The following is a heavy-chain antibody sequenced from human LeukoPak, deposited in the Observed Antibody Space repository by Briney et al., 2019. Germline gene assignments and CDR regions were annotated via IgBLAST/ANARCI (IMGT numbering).Heavy chain of an antibody. CDR1: GGTFSSYA. Sequence: SVKVSCKASGGTFSSYAISWVRQAPGQGLEWMGRIIPILGIANYAQKFQGRVTITADKSTSTAYMELSSLRSEDTAVYYCALLSQEYSGYEHWGQGTLVTVSS. CDR3: ALLSQEYSGYEH. D-gene: IGHD5-12*01. J-gene: IGHJ4*02. V-gene: IGHV1-69*04. CDR2: IIPILGIA.